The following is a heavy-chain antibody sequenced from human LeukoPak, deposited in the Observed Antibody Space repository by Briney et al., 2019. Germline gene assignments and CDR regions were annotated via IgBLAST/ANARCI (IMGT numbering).Heavy chain of an antibody. Sequence: PGGSLRLSCAASGFTFDDYAMHWVRQAPGKGLEWVSGISWNSGSIGYADSVKGRFTISRDNSKNTLYLQMNSLRAEDTAVYYCARESSWYYYYYYMDVWGKGTTVTVSS. V-gene: IGHV3-9*01. J-gene: IGHJ6*03. CDR2: ISWNSGSI. CDR1: GFTFDDYA. CDR3: ARESSWYYYYYYMDV. D-gene: IGHD6-13*01.